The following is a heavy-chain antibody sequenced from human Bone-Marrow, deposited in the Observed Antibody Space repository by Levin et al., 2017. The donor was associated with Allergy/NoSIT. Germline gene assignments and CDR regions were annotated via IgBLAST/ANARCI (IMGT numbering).Heavy chain of an antibody. CDR2: IIPLFSTA. Sequence: ASVKVSCKASGGTFSSYGISWVRQAPGQGLEWLGGIIPLFSTANYAQKFQGRVTINADESTTTAYIELSSLRSEDTAIYYCARGNHLLIRDDYYYVMDVWGQGTTVTVSS. J-gene: IGHJ6*02. CDR3: ARGNHLLIRDDYYYVMDV. D-gene: IGHD3-16*01. CDR1: GGTFSSYG. V-gene: IGHV1-69*13.